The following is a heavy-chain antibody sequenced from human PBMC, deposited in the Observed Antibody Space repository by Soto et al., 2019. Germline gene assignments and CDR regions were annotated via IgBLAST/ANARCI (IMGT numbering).Heavy chain of an antibody. J-gene: IGHJ5*02. Sequence: SLRLSCAASGFTFDNCGMHWVRQAPGKGLEWASGISWDSGTIGYADSVKGRFTISRDDAKNSLYLQMNSLRREDTALYYCVQGRYPTMATPLDHWGQGTLVTVSS. CDR2: ISWDSGTI. CDR1: GFTFDNCG. V-gene: IGHV3-9*01. CDR3: VQGRYPTMATPLDH. D-gene: IGHD1-1*01.